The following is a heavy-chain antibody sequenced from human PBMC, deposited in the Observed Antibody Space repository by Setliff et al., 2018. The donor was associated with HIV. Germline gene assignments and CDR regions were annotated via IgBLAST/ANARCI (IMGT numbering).Heavy chain of an antibody. CDR1: GGSISSGSCY. CDR2: IYTSGST. V-gene: IGHV4-61*02. Sequence: SETLSLTCTVSGGSISSGSCYWSWIRQPAGKGLEWIGRIYTSGSTNYNPSLKSRVTISVDTSKNQFSLKLSSVTAADTAVYYCARDYSGNYYGYFDLWGRGTLVTVSS. J-gene: IGHJ2*01. D-gene: IGHD1-26*01. CDR3: ARDYSGNYYGYFDL.